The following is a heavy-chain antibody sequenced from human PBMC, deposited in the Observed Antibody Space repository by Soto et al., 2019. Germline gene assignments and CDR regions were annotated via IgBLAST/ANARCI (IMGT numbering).Heavy chain of an antibody. V-gene: IGHV3-23*01. D-gene: IGHD4-17*01. CDR1: GFTFSRDG. J-gene: IGHJ4*02. CDR3: AKERATTTAFDY. Sequence: ESGGGLVQAGGSLRLSCAASGFTFSRDGMSWVRQAPGTGLEWVSLITDNGGSTYYADSVKGRFTISRDNTKNTLFLQMNSLRAEDTAVYYCAKERATTTAFDYWGQGALVTVSS. CDR2: ITDNGGST.